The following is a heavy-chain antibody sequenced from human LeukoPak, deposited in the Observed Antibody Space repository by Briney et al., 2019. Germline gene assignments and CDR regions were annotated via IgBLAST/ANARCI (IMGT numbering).Heavy chain of an antibody. CDR3: ARDRRKLTSSYYYYYNMDV. CDR1: GYTFTAHY. V-gene: IGHV1-2*02. CDR2: INPNSGET. J-gene: IGHJ6*02. Sequence: EASVKVSCKASGYTFTAHYVHWVRQAPGQGLEWMGWINPNSGETNYAQDFQGRVTLTRDTSITTAYMELSRLKSDDTALYYCARDRRKLTSSYYYYYNMDVWGQGTTVTVSS. D-gene: IGHD1-7*01.